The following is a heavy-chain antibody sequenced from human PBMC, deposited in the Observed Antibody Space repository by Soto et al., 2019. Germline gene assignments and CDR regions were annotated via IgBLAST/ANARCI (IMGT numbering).Heavy chain of an antibody. CDR2: INPNGGST. D-gene: IGHD2-15*01. CDR1: GYTFTTYY. Sequence: QVQLVQSGAEVKRPGASVKVSCKASGYTFTTYYMHWVRQAPGQGLEWLGIINPNGGSTTYAQKFQGRVTMTRDPSPSTVYLELSSLRSEDTAVYYCARAGYCSGGTCFHGNCDYWGQGTLVTVSA. V-gene: IGHV1-46*01. J-gene: IGHJ4*02. CDR3: ARAGYCSGGTCFHGNCDY.